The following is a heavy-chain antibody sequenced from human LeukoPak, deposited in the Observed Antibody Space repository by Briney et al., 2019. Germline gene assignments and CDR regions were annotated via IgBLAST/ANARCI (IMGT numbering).Heavy chain of an antibody. CDR1: GFTFSSYW. J-gene: IGHJ3*02. CDR2: IKQDGSEK. CDR3: ARGLTATFPLDAFDI. D-gene: IGHD1-20*01. V-gene: IGHV3-7*01. Sequence: GGSLRLPCAASGFTFSSYWMSWVRQAPGKGLEWVANIKQDGSEKYYVDSVKGRFTISRDNAKNSLYLQMNSLRAEDTAVYYCARGLTATFPLDAFDIWGQGTMVTVSS.